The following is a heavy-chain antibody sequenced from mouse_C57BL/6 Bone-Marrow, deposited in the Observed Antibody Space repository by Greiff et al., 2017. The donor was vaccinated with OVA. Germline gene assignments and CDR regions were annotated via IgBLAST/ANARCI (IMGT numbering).Heavy chain of an antibody. CDR1: GYTFTSYW. CDR2: IHPNSGST. D-gene: IGHD1-1*01. V-gene: IGHV1-64*01. J-gene: IGHJ3*01. CDR3: ARFPLYYGPSY. Sequence: VQLQQPGAELVKPGASVKLSCKASGYTFTSYWMHWVKQRPGQGLEWIGMIHPNSGSTNYNEKFKSKATLTVDKSSSTAYMQLSSLTSEDSAVYYCARFPLYYGPSYWGQGTLVTVSA.